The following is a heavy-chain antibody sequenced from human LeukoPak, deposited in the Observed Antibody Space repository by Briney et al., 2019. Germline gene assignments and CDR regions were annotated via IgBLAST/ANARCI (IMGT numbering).Heavy chain of an antibody. D-gene: IGHD3-16*02. CDR2: INHSGST. CDR1: GGSFSGYY. Sequence: SETLSLTCAVYGGSFSGYYWSWIRQPPGKGLEWIGEINHSGSTNYNPSLKSRVTISVDTSKNQFSLKLSSVTAADTAVYYCARRFDYVWGSYRHSEDYFDYWGQGTLVTVSS. CDR3: ARRFDYVWGSYRHSEDYFDY. V-gene: IGHV4-34*01. J-gene: IGHJ4*02.